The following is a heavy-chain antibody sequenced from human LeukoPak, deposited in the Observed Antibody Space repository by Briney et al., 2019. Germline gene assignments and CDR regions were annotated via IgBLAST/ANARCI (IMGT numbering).Heavy chain of an antibody. J-gene: IGHJ4*02. Sequence: ASVKVSCKVSGYTLTELSMHWVRQAPGKGLEWMGGFDPEDGETIYAQKFQGRVTMTEDTSTDTAYMELSSLRSEDTAVYYCATASLRLGALSLLNYWGQGTLVTVSS. CDR3: ATASLRLGALSLLNY. D-gene: IGHD3-16*02. CDR2: FDPEDGET. CDR1: GYTLTELS. V-gene: IGHV1-24*01.